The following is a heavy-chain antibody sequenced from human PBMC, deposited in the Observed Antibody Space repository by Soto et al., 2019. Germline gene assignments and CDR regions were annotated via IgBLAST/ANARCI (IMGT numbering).Heavy chain of an antibody. CDR3: ARDSGITIFGVVIMSYYYGMDV. Sequence: GASVKVSCKASGYTFTGYYMHWVRQAPGQGLEWMGWINPNSGGTNYAQKFQGRVTMTRDTSTSTAYMELSRLRSDDTAVYYCARDSGITIFGVVIMSYYYGMDVWGQGTTVTVSS. V-gene: IGHV1-2*02. J-gene: IGHJ6*02. CDR2: INPNSGGT. CDR1: GYTFTGYY. D-gene: IGHD3-3*01.